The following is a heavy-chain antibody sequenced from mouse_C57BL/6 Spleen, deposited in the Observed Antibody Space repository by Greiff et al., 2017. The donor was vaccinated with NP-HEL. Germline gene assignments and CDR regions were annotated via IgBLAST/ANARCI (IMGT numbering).Heavy chain of an antibody. CDR1: GYTFTSYW. V-gene: IGHV1-64*01. CDR2: IHPNSGST. CDR3: ARVEVYDGYYDFDY. J-gene: IGHJ2*01. D-gene: IGHD2-3*01. Sequence: QVQLQQPGAELVKPGASVKLSCKASGYTFTSYWMHWVKQRPGQGLEWIGMIHPNSGSTNYNEKFKSKATLTVDKSSSTAYMQLSSLKSEDSAVYYCARVEVYDGYYDFDYWGQGTTLTVSS.